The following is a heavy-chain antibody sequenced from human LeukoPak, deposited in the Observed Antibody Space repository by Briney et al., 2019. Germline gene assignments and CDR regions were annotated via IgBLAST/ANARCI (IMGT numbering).Heavy chain of an antibody. J-gene: IGHJ4*02. CDR1: GFTFSNYG. CDR2: IRYDGSNK. Sequence: HPGGSLRLSCAASGFTFSNYGMHWVRQAPGKGLGWVAFIRYDGSNKNYGDSVKGRFTISRDNSKNTLYLQMNSLRAEDTAMYYCAKYSTAATFDYWGQGTLVTVSS. V-gene: IGHV3-30*02. CDR3: AKYSTAATFDY. D-gene: IGHD2-15*01.